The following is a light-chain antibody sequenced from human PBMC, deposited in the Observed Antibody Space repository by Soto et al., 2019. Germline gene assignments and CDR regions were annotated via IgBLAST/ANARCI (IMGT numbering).Light chain of an antibody. V-gene: IGKV3-15*01. J-gene: IGKJ2*01. CDR2: GSS. CDR3: QQYNNWPYT. CDR1: QSISSN. Sequence: EIVMTQSSATLSVSPGERATLSCRTSQSISSNLAWYQQKPGQAPRLLIYGSSTRATGTPARISGSGSGTDFTLTISSLQSEDFAVYYCQQYNNWPYTFGQGTKLEIK.